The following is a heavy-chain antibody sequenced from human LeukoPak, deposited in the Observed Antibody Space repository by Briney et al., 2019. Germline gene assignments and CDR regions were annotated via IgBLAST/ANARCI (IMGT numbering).Heavy chain of an antibody. J-gene: IGHJ4*02. CDR2: INHSGST. D-gene: IGHD4-23*01. V-gene: IGHV4-34*01. Sequence: SETLSLTCAVYGGSFSGYYWSWIRQPPGKGLEWIGEINHSGSTNYNPSLKSRVTISVDTSKNQFSLKLSSVTAADTAVYYCARGLGGNSTFDYWGQGTLVTVSS. CDR1: GGSFSGYY. CDR3: ARGLGGNSTFDY.